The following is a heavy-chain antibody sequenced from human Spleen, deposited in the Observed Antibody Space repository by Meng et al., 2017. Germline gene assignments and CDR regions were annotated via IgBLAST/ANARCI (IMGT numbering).Heavy chain of an antibody. V-gene: IGHV3-30*04. CDR2: ISYDGSNK. Sequence: GESLKISCAASGFTFSSYAMHWVRQAPGKGLEWVAVISYDGSNKYYADSVKGRFTISRDNAKNTLYLQMNSLRAEDTAVYYCAREAYTSGLYYFDYWGQGTLVTVSS. D-gene: IGHD6-19*01. J-gene: IGHJ4*02. CDR3: AREAYTSGLYYFDY. CDR1: GFTFSSYA.